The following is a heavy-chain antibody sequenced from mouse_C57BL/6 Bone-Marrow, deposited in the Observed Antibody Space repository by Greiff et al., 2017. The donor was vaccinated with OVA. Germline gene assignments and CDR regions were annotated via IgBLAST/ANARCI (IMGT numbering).Heavy chain of an antibody. Sequence: QVQLQQPGAELVRPGTSVKLSCKASGYTFTNYWMHWVKQRPGQGLEWIGVIAPSDSYINYNQKFKGRATLTVDTSSSTAYMHLSSLTSEDSAVYYSAHNVRRLSLHYRGQGTSPTVSS. CDR3: AHNVRRLSLHY. V-gene: IGHV1-59*01. CDR2: IAPSDSYI. CDR1: GYTFTNYW. J-gene: IGHJ2*02. D-gene: IGHD6-1*01.